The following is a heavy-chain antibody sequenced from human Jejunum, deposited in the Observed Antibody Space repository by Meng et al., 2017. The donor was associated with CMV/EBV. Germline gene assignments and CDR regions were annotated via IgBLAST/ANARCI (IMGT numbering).Heavy chain of an antibody. D-gene: IGHD3-10*01. CDR1: GYAFSDSW. CDR2: IYPDDSDS. Sequence: GCGYAFSDSWIGWVRQMPGKGLEWMGIIYPDDSDSRYTPSFQGQVTISADKSITTAYLQWSSLKASDTGMYYCVRRAGSLYYFDFWGPGTLVTVSS. V-gene: IGHV5-51*01. J-gene: IGHJ4*02. CDR3: VRRAGSLYYFDF.